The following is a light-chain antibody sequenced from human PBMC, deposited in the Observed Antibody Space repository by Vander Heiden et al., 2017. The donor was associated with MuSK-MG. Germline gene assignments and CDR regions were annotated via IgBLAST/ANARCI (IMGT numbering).Light chain of an antibody. J-gene: IGKJ3*01. CDR2: GAS. V-gene: IGKV3-20*01. CDR1: QRVSSSY. Sequence: EIVLTQSPGTLSLSPGERATLTCRASQRVSSSYLAWYQQKPGQAPRLLIFGASSRETGIPDRFSGGGSGTDFTLTISSLEPEDAAVYYCQQYVSFPLTFGPGTKVD. CDR3: QQYVSFPLT.